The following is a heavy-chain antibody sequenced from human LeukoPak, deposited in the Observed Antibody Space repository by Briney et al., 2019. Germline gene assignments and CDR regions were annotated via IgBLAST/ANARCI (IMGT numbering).Heavy chain of an antibody. Sequence: GGSLRLSCAASGFTFSSYSMNWVRQAPGKGLEWVSGIGWNSGSIGYADSVRGRFTTSRDNAKNSLYLQMNSLRAEDTALYYCAKAPSGYSGYEFDYWGQETLVTVSS. D-gene: IGHD5-12*01. CDR3: AKAPSGYSGYEFDY. CDR1: GFTFSSYS. CDR2: IGWNSGSI. V-gene: IGHV3-9*01. J-gene: IGHJ4*02.